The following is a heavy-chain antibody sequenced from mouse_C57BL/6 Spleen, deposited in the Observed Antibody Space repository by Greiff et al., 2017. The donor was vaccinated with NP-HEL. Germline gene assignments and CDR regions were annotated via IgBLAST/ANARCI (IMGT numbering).Heavy chain of an antibody. D-gene: IGHD2-1*01. Sequence: EVQVVESGGGLVQPGGSLSLSCAASGFTFTDYYMSWVRQPPGQALEWLGFIRNKANGYTTEYSASVKGRLTISRVNSQRILYLQMNALRAEDSATYYWARSPPYGNYLYYFDYWGQGTTLTVSS. V-gene: IGHV7-3*01. CDR2: IRNKANGYTT. CDR3: ARSPPYGNYLYYFDY. CDR1: GFTFTDYY. J-gene: IGHJ2*01.